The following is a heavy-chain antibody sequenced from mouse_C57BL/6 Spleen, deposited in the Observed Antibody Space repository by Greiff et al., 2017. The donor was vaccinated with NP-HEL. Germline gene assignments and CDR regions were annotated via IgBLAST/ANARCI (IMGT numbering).Heavy chain of an antibody. D-gene: IGHD4-1*01. CDR2: ISYSGST. Sequence: EVKLVESGPGMVKPSQSLSLTCTVTGYSITSGYDWHWIRHFPGNKLEWMGYISYSGSTNYNPSLKSRISITHDTSKNHFFLKLNSVTTEDTATYYCARTGRRGYFDYWGQGTTLTVSS. V-gene: IGHV3-1*01. CDR3: ARTGRRGYFDY. J-gene: IGHJ2*01. CDR1: GYSITSGYD.